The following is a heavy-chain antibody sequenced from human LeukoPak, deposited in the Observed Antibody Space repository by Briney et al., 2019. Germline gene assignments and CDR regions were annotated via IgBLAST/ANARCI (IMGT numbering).Heavy chain of an antibody. CDR1: GYSISSGYY. V-gene: IGHV4-38-2*02. CDR2: IYHSGST. D-gene: IGHD3-16*01. CDR3: ARVLGAFDI. J-gene: IGHJ3*02. Sequence: PSETVSLTCTVPGYSISSGYYWGWIRQPPGKGLEWIGSIYHSGSTYYNPSLKSRVTISVDTSKNQFSLKLSSVTAADTAVYYCARVLGAFDIWGQGTMVTVSS.